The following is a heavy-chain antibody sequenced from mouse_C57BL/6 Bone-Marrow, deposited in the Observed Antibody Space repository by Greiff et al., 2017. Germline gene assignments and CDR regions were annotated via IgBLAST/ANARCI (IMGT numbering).Heavy chain of an antibody. CDR2: SYHRDGST. D-gene: IGHD1-1*01. CDR1: GYTFTSYD. CDR3: ARLEFDGSIGDWYFDV. V-gene: IGHV1-85*01. Sequence: VQLQQSGPELVKPGASVKLSCKASGYTFTSYDINWVKPRPGRGLEWIGWSYHRDGSTKYNEKFKGKATLTVDTSSSTAYMQLHSLTSEDSAVYFCARLEFDGSIGDWYFDVWGTGTTVTVSS. J-gene: IGHJ1*03.